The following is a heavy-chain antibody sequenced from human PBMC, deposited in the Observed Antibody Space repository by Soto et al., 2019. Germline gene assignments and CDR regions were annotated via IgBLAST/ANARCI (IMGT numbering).Heavy chain of an antibody. CDR1: GYTFTSYS. Sequence: ASVKVSCKASGYTFTSYSMHWVRHAPGQRLEWMGWINAGNGNTKYSQKFQGRVTITRDTSASTAYMELSSLRSEDTAVYYCARDGIAATYYYYMDVWGKGTTVTVSS. CDR2: INAGNGNT. D-gene: IGHD6-13*01. J-gene: IGHJ6*03. CDR3: ARDGIAATYYYYMDV. V-gene: IGHV1-3*01.